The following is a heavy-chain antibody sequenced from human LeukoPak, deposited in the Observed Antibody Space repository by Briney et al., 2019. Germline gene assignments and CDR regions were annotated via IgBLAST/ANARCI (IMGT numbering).Heavy chain of an antibody. Sequence: PSETLSLTCTVSSGSISSYYWSWIRQPPGKGLEWIGYIYYSGSTNYNPSLKSRVTISVDTSKNQFSLKLSSVTAADTAVYYCARDKGYSSGWYPYYYYMDVWGKGTTVTVSS. D-gene: IGHD6-19*01. CDR3: ARDKGYSSGWYPYYYYMDV. CDR2: IYYSGST. J-gene: IGHJ6*03. V-gene: IGHV4-59*01. CDR1: SGSISSYY.